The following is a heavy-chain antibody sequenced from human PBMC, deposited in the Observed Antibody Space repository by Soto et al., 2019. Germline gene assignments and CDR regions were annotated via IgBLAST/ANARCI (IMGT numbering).Heavy chain of an antibody. Sequence: GASLTVIGRGSGYRFTYISVGSVRQINGKGLEWMGIIYPGDSDTRYSPSFQGQVTISADKSINTAYLQWSSLKASDTAMYYCARDDCSGTTCYEFEYWGQGTQVTVSS. CDR2: IYPGDSDT. J-gene: IGHJ4*02. D-gene: IGHD2-2*01. V-gene: IGHV5-51*01. CDR3: ARDDCSGTTCYEFEY. CDR1: GYRFTYIS.